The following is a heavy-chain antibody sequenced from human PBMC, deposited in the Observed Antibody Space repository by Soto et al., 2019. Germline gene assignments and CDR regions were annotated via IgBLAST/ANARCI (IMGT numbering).Heavy chain of an antibody. V-gene: IGHV3-23*01. Sequence: GGSLRLSCAASGFTFDSYAINWIRQAPGKGLEWVSVISGGGTSTYYADSVKGRFTIYRDNSKNTLYLQMNSLRAEDSAVYYCAKDNKSRNDAFDIWGQGTMVTVSS. CDR3: AKDNKSRNDAFDI. CDR1: GFTFDSYA. CDR2: ISGGGTST. J-gene: IGHJ3*02.